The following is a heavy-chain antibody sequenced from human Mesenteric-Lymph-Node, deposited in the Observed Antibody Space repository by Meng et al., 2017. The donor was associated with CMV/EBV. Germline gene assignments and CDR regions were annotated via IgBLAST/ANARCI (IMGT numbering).Heavy chain of an antibody. CDR2: ISSSSSYI. CDR1: GFTFSSYS. Sequence: GESLKISCAASGFTFSSYSMNWVRQAPGKGLEWVSSISSSSSYIYYADSVKGRFTISRDNAKNTLYLQMNSLRVEDTAVYYCAGDRWGPEYWGQGTLVTVSS. CDR3: AGDRWGPEY. J-gene: IGHJ4*02. D-gene: IGHD3-16*01. V-gene: IGHV3-21*01.